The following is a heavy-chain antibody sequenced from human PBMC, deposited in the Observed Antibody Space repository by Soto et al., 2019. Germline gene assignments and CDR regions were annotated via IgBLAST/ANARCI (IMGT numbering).Heavy chain of an antibody. CDR3: ATAEVDY. J-gene: IGHJ4*02. V-gene: IGHV3-74*01. Sequence: EVQLVESGGGLVQPGRSLRLSCAASGFTFGNYWMHWVRQAPGKGLEWVSRMNSDGSITNYADSVKGRFTVSRDNARNTLYLQMNSLRAEDTAVYYCATAEVDYWGPGTLVTVSS. CDR1: GFTFGNYW. CDR2: MNSDGSIT.